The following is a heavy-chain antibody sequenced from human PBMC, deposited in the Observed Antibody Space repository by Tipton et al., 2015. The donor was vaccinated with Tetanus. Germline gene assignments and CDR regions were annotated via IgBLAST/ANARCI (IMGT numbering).Heavy chain of an antibody. V-gene: IGHV1-69*06. CDR1: GGTFGSYA. CDR3: ARGPRHDPKTFYGMDR. J-gene: IGHJ6*02. D-gene: IGHD1-1*01. CDR2: IIPFSDTI. Sequence: QLVQSGAEVKKPGSSVKVSCEASGGTFGSYAVNWVRQAPGQGLEWMGGIIPFSDTIEYSKKYQGRITITADRSSSPAYMELTTLRSEDTAVYYCARGPRHDPKTFYGMDRWGQGTTVIVSS.